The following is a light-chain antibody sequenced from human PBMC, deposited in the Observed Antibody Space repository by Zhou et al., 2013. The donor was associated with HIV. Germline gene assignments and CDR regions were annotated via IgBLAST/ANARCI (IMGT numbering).Light chain of an antibody. V-gene: IGKV1-27*01. CDR3: QKYYSGSLT. Sequence: IQLTQSPSSLSASVGDRVTITCRASQAISNYLAWYQQKPGKVPKVLIYAASTLQSGVPSRFSGSGSGTDFTLTISSLQPEDVATYYCQKYYSGSLTFGGGTKVEIK. J-gene: IGKJ4*01. CDR2: AAS. CDR1: QAISNY.